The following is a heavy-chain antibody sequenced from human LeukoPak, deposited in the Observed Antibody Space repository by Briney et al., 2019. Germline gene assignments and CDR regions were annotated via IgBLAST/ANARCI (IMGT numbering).Heavy chain of an antibody. V-gene: IGHV4-39*01. CDR2: IYYSGTT. CDR1: GGSINSTNYY. D-gene: IGHD6-19*01. Sequence: SETLSLTCTVSGGSINSTNYYWGWIRQPPGKGLEWIGSIYYSGTTYYNPSLKSRVTISVDTSKNQFSLKSSSVTAADTAVYCCARRGAVAGQRAFDIWGQGTMVTVSS. CDR3: ARRGAVAGQRAFDI. J-gene: IGHJ3*02.